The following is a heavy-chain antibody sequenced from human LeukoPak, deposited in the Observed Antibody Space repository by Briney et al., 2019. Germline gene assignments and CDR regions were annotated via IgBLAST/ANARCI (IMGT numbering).Heavy chain of an antibody. D-gene: IGHD3-16*01. CDR3: ARPAYTAAYDL. CDR2: MKGDGSET. V-gene: IGHV3-7*01. Sequence: GGSLRLSCAASGFTFSTYWMTWVRQAPGKGLEWVANMKGDGSETHYVDSVKGRFTISRDNAKNTLYLQMNSLRAEDTAVYYCARPAYTAAYDLWGQGTMVTVSS. J-gene: IGHJ3*01. CDR1: GFTFSTYW.